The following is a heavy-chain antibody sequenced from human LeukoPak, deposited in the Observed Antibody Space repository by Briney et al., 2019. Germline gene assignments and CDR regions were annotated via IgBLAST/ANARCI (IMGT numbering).Heavy chain of an antibody. CDR3: ARSLGSGSPDPDV. V-gene: IGHV1-69*13. Sequence: SVKVSCKASGYTFISYGITWVRQAPGQGLEWMGGIIPIFGTANYAQKFQGRVTITADESTSTAYMELSSLGSEDTAVYYCARSLGSGSPDPDVWGQGTTVTVSS. CDR1: GYTFISYG. D-gene: IGHD3-10*01. CDR2: IIPIFGTA. J-gene: IGHJ6*02.